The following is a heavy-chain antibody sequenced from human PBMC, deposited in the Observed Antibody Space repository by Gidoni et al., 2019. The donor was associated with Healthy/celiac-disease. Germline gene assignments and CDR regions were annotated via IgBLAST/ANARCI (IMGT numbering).Heavy chain of an antibody. CDR3: ARGFGGYSSSWNNWFDP. CDR1: GCTFSSYG. J-gene: IGHJ5*02. CDR2: IWYDGSNK. Sequence: QVQLVESGGGVVQPGRSLRLSCAASGCTFSSYGMHWVRQAPGKGLEWVAVIWYDGSNKYYADSVKGRFTISRDNSKNTLYLQMNSLRAEDTAVYYCARGFGGYSSSWNNWFDPWGQGTLVTVSS. D-gene: IGHD6-13*01. V-gene: IGHV3-33*01.